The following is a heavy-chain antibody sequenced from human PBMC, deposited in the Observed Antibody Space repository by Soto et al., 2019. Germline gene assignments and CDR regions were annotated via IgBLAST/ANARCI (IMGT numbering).Heavy chain of an antibody. CDR2: IRSKAYGGTT. J-gene: IGHJ4*02. CDR3: TRRFYSSSWYSL. CDR1: GFSFGDYA. D-gene: IGHD6-13*01. Sequence: GSLSLSCTASGFSFGDYAMSWFRQAPGKGLEWVGFIRSKAYGGTTEYAASVKGRFTISRDDSKSIAYLKMNSLKTEDTAVYYCTRRFYSSSWYSLWGQGTLVT. V-gene: IGHV3-49*03.